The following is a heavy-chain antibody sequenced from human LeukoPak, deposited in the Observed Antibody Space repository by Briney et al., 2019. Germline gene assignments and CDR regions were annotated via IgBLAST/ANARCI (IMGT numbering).Heavy chain of an antibody. J-gene: IGHJ5*02. CDR3: AGTLTYYDFWSGYYTDNWFDP. CDR1: GGSFSGYY. CDR2: INHSGST. Sequence: SETLSLTCAVYGGSFSGYYWSWIRQPPGKGLEWIGEINHSGSTNYNPFLKSRVTISVDTSKNQFSLKLSSVTAADTAVYYCAGTLTYYDFWSGYYTDNWFDPWGQGTLVTVSS. D-gene: IGHD3-3*01. V-gene: IGHV4-34*01.